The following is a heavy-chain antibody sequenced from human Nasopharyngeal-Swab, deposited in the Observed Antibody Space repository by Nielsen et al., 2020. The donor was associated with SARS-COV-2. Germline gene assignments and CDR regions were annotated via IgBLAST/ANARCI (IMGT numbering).Heavy chain of an antibody. Sequence: GESLKISCAASGFTFSDYYMSWIRQAPGKGLEWVSYISSSGSTIYYADSVKGRFTISRDNSKNSLYLQMNSLRTEDTALYYCAKLGNYGDYWGQGTLVTVSS. D-gene: IGHD3-10*01. V-gene: IGHV3-11*01. J-gene: IGHJ4*02. CDR2: ISSSGSTI. CDR1: GFTFSDYY. CDR3: AKLGNYGDY.